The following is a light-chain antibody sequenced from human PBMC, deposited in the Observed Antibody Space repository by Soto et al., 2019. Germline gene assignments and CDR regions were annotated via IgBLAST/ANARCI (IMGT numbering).Light chain of an antibody. CDR2: DAS. CDR1: QDISSY. Sequence: DIQMTQSPSSLSASVGDRVTITCQASQDISSYLNWYQKKPGKAPKLLIYDASNLESGVPSRFSGSGSGTDFIFTISSLQPEDIATYYCQQYDNLPGYTFGQGTKLEIK. J-gene: IGKJ2*01. CDR3: QQYDNLPGYT. V-gene: IGKV1-33*01.